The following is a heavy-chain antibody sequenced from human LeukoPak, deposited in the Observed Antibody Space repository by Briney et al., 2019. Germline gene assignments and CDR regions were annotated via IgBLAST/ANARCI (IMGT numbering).Heavy chain of an antibody. D-gene: IGHD3-22*01. CDR2: ISYDGSNK. CDR3: ATTYYYDSSGYSS. V-gene: IGHV3-30-3*01. Sequence: GGSLRLSCAASGFTFSSYAMHWVRQAPGKGLEWVAVISYDGSNKYYADSVKGRFTISRDNSKNTLYLQMNSLRAEDTAVYYCATTYYYDSSGYSSWGQGTLVTVSS. CDR1: GFTFSSYA. J-gene: IGHJ4*02.